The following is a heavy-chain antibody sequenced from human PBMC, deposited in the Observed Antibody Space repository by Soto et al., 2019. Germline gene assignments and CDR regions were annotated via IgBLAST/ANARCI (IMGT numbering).Heavy chain of an antibody. J-gene: IGHJ6*02. CDR2: ISWNSGSI. V-gene: IGHV3-9*01. CDR1: GFTFDDYA. CDR3: AKDIGSSSDYYGIDV. D-gene: IGHD6-6*01. Sequence: EVQLVESGGGLVQPGRSLRLSCAASGFTFDDYAMHWVRQAPGKGLEWVSGISWNSGSIGYADSVKGRFTISRDNAKNSLYLQMNSLRAEDTALYYCAKDIGSSSDYYGIDVWGQGTTVTVSS.